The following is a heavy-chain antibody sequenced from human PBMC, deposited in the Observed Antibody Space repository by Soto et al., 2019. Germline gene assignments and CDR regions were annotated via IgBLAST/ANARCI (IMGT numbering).Heavy chain of an antibody. Sequence: TGGSLRLSCEGSGNNFGGLWMDWVRYASGKGLVWVSRNDNGGSNTVDAEAVRGRFTIYSDNSMNTRELQMKRLRADDTAVDYWAKDRGKPDACNIWRQVTMVTF. CDR3: AKDRGKPDACNI. CDR1: GNNFGGLW. CDR2: NDNGGSNT. V-gene: IGHV3-74*01. J-gene: IGHJ3*02. D-gene: IGHD3-10*01.